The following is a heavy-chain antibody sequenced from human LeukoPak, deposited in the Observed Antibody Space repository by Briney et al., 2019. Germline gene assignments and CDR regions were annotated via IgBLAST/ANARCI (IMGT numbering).Heavy chain of an antibody. CDR1: GFTFSSYW. CDR2: IKQDGSEK. CDR3: ARDTFSFPYYFDY. Sequence: GGSLRLSCAASGFTFSSYWMSWVRQAPGKGLEWVANIKQDGSEKYYVDSVKGRFTISRDNAKNSLYLQMNSLRAEDTAVYYCARDTFSFPYYFDYWGQGTLVTVSS. J-gene: IGHJ4*02. V-gene: IGHV3-7*01.